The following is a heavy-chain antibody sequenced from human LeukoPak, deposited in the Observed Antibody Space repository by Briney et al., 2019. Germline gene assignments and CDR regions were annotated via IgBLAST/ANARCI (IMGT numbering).Heavy chain of an antibody. V-gene: IGHV3-7*03. J-gene: IGHJ4*02. CDR1: GFTFSTYY. CDR3: ARYRYCSSANCYGDY. Sequence: PGGSLRLSCAASGFTFSTYYMSWVRQAPGKGLEWVANIKPDGSEGYYVDSGKGRFTISRDNAKNSLYLQMNSLRAEDTAVYYCARYRYCSSANCYGDYWGQGTLVTVSS. CDR2: IKPDGSEG. D-gene: IGHD2-2*01.